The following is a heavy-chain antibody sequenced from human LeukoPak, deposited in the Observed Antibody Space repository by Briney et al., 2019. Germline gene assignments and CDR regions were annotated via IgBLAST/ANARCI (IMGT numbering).Heavy chain of an antibody. CDR3: ARDRDTMVRGAQPNYYYYYMDV. J-gene: IGHJ6*03. Sequence: SVKVSCKASGGTFSSYAISWVRQAPGQGLEWMGGIIPIFGTANYAQKFQGRVTTTADKSTSTAYMELSSLRSEDTAVYYCARDRDTMVRGAQPNYYYYYMDVWGKGTTVTVSS. D-gene: IGHD3-10*01. CDR2: IIPIFGTA. V-gene: IGHV1-69*06. CDR1: GGTFSSYA.